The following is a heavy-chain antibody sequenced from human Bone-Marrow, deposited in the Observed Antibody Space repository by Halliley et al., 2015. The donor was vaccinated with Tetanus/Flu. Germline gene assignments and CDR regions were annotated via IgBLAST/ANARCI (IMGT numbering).Heavy chain of an antibody. CDR3: ARDIEAGAVFDS. V-gene: IGHV4-4*02. CDR2: ISHRGTT. Sequence: TLSLTCAVSGGPIGSDKWWTWVRQPPGKGLEWIGEISHRGTTNYSPSLMSRVAISVDKSKNQFSLKLTSVTAADTAVYYCARDIEAGAVFDSWGQGTLVTVSS. J-gene: IGHJ5*01. D-gene: IGHD2-15*01. CDR1: GGPIGSDKW.